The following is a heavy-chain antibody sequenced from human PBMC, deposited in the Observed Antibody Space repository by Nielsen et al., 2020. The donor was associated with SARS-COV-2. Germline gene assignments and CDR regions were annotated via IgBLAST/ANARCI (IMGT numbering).Heavy chain of an antibody. CDR2: ISSSSSYT. CDR1: GFTFSDYY. V-gene: IGHV3-11*06. J-gene: IGHJ6*02. CDR3: AKRRGVFMIAFEGGGAMDD. D-gene: IGHD3-16*01. Sequence: GESLKISCAASGFTFSDYYMSWIRQAPGKGLEWVSYISSSSSYTNYADSLNGRFTVSRDTSKNTVHLQMNSLTVEDTAVYHCAKRRGVFMIAFEGGGAMDDWGQGTTVTVS.